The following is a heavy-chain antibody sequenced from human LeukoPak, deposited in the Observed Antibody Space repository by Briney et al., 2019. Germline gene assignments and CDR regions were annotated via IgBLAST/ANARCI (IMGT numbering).Heavy chain of an antibody. CDR2: IIPIFGIA. CDR3: ARDKAPYYYYGMDV. V-gene: IGHV1-69*04. J-gene: IGHJ6*02. CDR1: GGTFSSYA. Sequence: ASVKVSCKASGGTFSSYAISWVRRAPGQGLEWMGRIIPIFGIANYAQKFQGRVTITADKSTSTAYMELSSLRSEDTAVYYCARDKAPYYYYGMDVWGQGTTVTVSS.